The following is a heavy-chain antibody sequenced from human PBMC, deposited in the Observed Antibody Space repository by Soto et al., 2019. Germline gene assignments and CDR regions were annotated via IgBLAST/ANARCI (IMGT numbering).Heavy chain of an antibody. CDR2: IDPSDSYT. D-gene: IGHD1-1*01. V-gene: IGHV5-10-1*01. J-gene: IGHJ4*02. Sequence: ASLKISCKGCGYSFTNYWISWVRQMPGKGLEWMGRIDPSDSYTNYSPSFQGHVTISADKSISTAYLQWSSLKASDTAMYYCERRVRTGSIDYWGQGTLVTASS. CDR3: ERRVRTGSIDY. CDR1: GYSFTNYW.